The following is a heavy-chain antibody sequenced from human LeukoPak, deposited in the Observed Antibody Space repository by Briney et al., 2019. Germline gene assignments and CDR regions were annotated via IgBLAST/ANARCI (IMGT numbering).Heavy chain of an antibody. D-gene: IGHD1-26*01. Sequence: ASVKVSCKASGYTFTRYDINWVRQATGQGLEWMGWMNPNSGNTGYAQQFQGRVTMTRNTSISTAYMELSSLRSEATAVYSCARGAGATKNWLDPWGQGTLVTVSS. V-gene: IGHV1-8*01. CDR3: ARGAGATKNWLDP. CDR2: MNPNSGNT. J-gene: IGHJ5*02. CDR1: GYTFTRYD.